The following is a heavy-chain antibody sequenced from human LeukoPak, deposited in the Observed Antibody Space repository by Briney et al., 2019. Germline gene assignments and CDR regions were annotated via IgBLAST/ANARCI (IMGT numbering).Heavy chain of an antibody. Sequence: GGSLRLSCAASGFTFSGYWMSWVRQAPGKGLEWVANIKQDGSEKYYVDSVKGRFTISRDNAKNSLYLQMNSLRDEDTAVYYCAKAPSGSSREGMDVWGQGITVTVSS. CDR3: AKAPSGSSREGMDV. CDR2: IKQDGSEK. J-gene: IGHJ6*02. V-gene: IGHV3-7*05. D-gene: IGHD1-26*01. CDR1: GFTFSGYW.